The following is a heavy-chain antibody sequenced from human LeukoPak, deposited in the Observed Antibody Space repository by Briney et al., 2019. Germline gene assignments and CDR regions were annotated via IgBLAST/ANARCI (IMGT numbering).Heavy chain of an antibody. J-gene: IGHJ5*02. V-gene: IGHV1-18*01. CDR1: GYTFTSYG. CDR2: ISAYNGNT. CDR3: ARRTKYYYNSSGYCRWFDP. Sequence: ASVKVSCKASGYTFTSYGISWVRQAPGQGLEWMGWISAYNGNTNYAQKLQGRVTMTTDTSTSTAYMELRSLRSDDTAVYYCARRTKYYYNSSGYCRWFDPWGQGTLVTVSS. D-gene: IGHD3-22*01.